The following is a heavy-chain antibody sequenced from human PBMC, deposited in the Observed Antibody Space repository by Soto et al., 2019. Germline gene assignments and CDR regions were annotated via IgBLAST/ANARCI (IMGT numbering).Heavy chain of an antibody. CDR2: IYYSGST. CDR1: GGSISSGGYY. Sequence: QVQLQESGPGLVKPSQTLSLTCTVPGGSISSGGYYWSWIRQHPGKGPGWIGYIYYSGSTNYNPTLKGRVTISVDTSKNQFSRKLSSVTAADTAVYYCARVFSDSSSFFDPWGQGTLVTVSS. D-gene: IGHD6-13*01. CDR3: ARVFSDSSSFFDP. V-gene: IGHV4-31*03. J-gene: IGHJ5*02.